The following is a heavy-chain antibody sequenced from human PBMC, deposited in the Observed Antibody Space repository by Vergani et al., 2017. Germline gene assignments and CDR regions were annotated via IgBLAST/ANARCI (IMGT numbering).Heavy chain of an antibody. CDR1: GYTFTSYD. D-gene: IGHD2-2*01. J-gene: IGHJ5*02. CDR3: ARGRRYQLIAWFDP. CDR2: MNPNRGNT. V-gene: IGHV1-8*01. Sequence: QVQLVQSGAEVKKPGASLKVSCKASGYTFTSYDINWVRQATGQGLEWMGWMNPNRGNTGYAQKFQGRVTMTRNTSISTAYMELGSLRSEDTAVYYCARGRRYQLIAWFDPWGQGTLVTVSS.